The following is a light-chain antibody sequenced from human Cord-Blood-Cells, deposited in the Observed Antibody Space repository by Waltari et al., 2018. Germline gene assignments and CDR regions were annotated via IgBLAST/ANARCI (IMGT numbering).Light chain of an antibody. J-gene: IGLJ2*01. CDR3: CSYAGSYRGVV. CDR1: SSDVGGYHS. CDR2: DVS. Sequence: QSALTQPRSVSGSPGQSVTIPCTGTSSDVGGYHSVSWYQQHPGKAPKLMIYDVSKRPSGVPDRFSGSKSGNTASLTISGLQAEDEADYYCCSYAGSYRGVVFGGGTKLTVL. V-gene: IGLV2-11*01.